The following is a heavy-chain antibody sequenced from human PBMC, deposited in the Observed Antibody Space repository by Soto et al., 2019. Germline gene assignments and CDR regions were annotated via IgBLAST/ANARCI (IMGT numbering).Heavy chain of an antibody. CDR1: GLTLRGYA. J-gene: IGHJ6*03. CDR2: ISSNGVGT. V-gene: IGHV3-64*01. CDR3: AGRARPDFYYMDG. D-gene: IGHD6-6*01. Sequence: EVQLAESGGGLAQPGGSLRLSCAASGLTLRGYAMDWVRQAPGKGLEYVSGISSNGVGTYYANSVQGRFTISRDNSKNTGYLQMGSLRPEDMAVYYCAGRARPDFYYMDGWGKGTTVTVSS.